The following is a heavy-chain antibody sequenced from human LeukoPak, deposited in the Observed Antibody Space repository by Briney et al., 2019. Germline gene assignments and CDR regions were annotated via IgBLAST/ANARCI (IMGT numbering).Heavy chain of an antibody. CDR1: GVTFSSYW. CDR3: ARGDSGYDYYYYYYMDV. V-gene: IGHV3-74*01. J-gene: IGHJ6*03. D-gene: IGHD5-12*01. CDR2: INSDGSST. Sequence: GGSLRLSCAASGVTFSSYWMHWVRQAPGKGLVWVSRINSDGSSTSYADSVKGRLTISRDNAKNTLYLQMNSLRVEDTAVYYCARGDSGYDYYYYYYMDVWGKGTTVTVSS.